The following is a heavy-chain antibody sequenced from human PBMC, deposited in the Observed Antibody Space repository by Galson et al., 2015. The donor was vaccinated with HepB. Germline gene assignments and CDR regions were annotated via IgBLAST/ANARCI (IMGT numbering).Heavy chain of an antibody. CDR2: IYSGGST. J-gene: IGHJ6*03. Sequence: SLRLSCAASGFTVSSNYMSWVRQAPGKGLEWVSVIYSGGSTYYADSVKGRFTISRDNSKNTLYLQMNSLRAEDTAVYYCARAGITIFGPRGYYKDVWGKGTTVTVSS. CDR1: GFTVSSNY. V-gene: IGHV3-53*01. CDR3: ARAGITIFGPRGYYKDV. D-gene: IGHD3-3*01.